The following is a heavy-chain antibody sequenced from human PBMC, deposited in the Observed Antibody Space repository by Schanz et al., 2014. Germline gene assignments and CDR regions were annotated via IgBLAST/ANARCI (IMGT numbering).Heavy chain of an antibody. CDR3: ARAPPPYSSSPYYWYYGMDV. J-gene: IGHJ6*02. Sequence: QVQLVESGGGLVKPGGSLRLSCAASGFTFSDYYMNWIRQAPGKGLEWVSYISNSGYTIYYADSVKGRFTISRDNAKTSLYLQMNSLRAEDPAVYYCARAPPPYSSSPYYWYYGMDVWGQGTTVTVSS. V-gene: IGHV3-11*01. D-gene: IGHD6-6*01. CDR1: GFTFSDYY. CDR2: ISNSGYTI.